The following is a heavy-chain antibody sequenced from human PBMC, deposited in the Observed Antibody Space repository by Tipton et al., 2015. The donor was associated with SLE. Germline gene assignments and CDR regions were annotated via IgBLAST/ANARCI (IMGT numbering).Heavy chain of an antibody. Sequence: TLSLTCTVSGGSISSGGYYWTWIRQLPGKGLEWIGYIYYSGNTYYNPSLGSRLTISVDTSKDQFSLRLTSVTAADTAVYYCARSGSYPYYYYYMDVWGKGTTVTVSS. V-gene: IGHV4-31*03. CDR3: ARSGSYPYYYYYMDV. CDR2: IYYSGNT. CDR1: GGSISSGGYY. J-gene: IGHJ6*03. D-gene: IGHD1-26*01.